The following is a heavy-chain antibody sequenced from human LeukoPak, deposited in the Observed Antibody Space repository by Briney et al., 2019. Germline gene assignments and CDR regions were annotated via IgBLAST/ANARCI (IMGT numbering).Heavy chain of an antibody. CDR2: ISSGGGSI. CDR3: AREGANYYYGMDV. Sequence: GGSLRLSCAASGFTFSNYEMNWVRQAPGKGLEWGSFISSGGGSIYYADSVKGRFTISRDNVKNSLFLQMNSLRAEDTAVYYCAREGANYYYGMDVWGQGTTVAVSS. V-gene: IGHV3-48*03. CDR1: GFTFSNYE. J-gene: IGHJ6*02.